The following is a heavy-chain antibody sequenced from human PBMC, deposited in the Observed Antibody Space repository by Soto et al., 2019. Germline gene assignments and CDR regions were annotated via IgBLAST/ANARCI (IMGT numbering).Heavy chain of an antibody. D-gene: IGHD2-15*01. CDR2: IFSGGTT. J-gene: IGHJ5*02. CDR1: GFTVSRHY. CDR3: AKAARSVGWFDP. V-gene: IGHV3-53*01. Sequence: GSLRLSCAASGFTVSRHYMTWVRQAPGKGLEWVAVIFSGGTTLYADSVKGRFTISRDNSKNTLYLQLNSLRAEDTAVYYCAKAARSVGWFDPWGLGTLVTVSS.